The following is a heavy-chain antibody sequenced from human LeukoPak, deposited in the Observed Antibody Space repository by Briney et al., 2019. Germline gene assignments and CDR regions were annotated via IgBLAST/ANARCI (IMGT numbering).Heavy chain of an antibody. CDR3: AKTERRYCSSTSCYKGGLDY. CDR2: ISWNSGSR. J-gene: IGHJ4*02. CDR1: GFTFDDYV. D-gene: IGHD2-2*02. V-gene: IGHV3-9*01. Sequence: GGSLRLSCAASGFTFDDYVMHWVRQAPGKGLERVSGISWNSGSRGYADSVKGRFTISRDNAKNSLYLQMNSLRAEDTALYYCAKTERRYCSSTSCYKGGLDYWGQGTLVTVSP.